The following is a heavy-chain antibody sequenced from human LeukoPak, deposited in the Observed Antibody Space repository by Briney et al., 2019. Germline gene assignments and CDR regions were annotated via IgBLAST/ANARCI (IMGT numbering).Heavy chain of an antibody. CDR1: GDSISSSSYF. CDR3: ARHVFTVIVVGYYFDY. J-gene: IGHJ4*02. Sequence: KASETLSLTCTVSGDSISSSSYFWGWIRQPPGKGLEWIGSVYYSGSTYYNPSLKSRVTISVDTSKNQFSLKLSSVTAADTAIYYCARHVFTVIVVGYYFDYWGQGTLVTVSS. CDR2: VYYSGST. V-gene: IGHV4-39*01. D-gene: IGHD3-22*01.